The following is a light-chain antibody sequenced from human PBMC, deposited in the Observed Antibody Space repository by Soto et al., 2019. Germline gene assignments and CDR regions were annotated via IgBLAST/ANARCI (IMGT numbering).Light chain of an antibody. J-gene: IGKJ1*01. Sequence: EIVLTQSPGTLYSSPGERATLSCRASQSVSSSYLAWYQQKPGQGPRLLIYDASSRATGIPDRFSGSGSGTDFTLTISRLEPEDFAVYYCQQYSSSPWTFGQGTKVEIK. V-gene: IGKV3-20*01. CDR3: QQYSSSPWT. CDR1: QSVSSSY. CDR2: DAS.